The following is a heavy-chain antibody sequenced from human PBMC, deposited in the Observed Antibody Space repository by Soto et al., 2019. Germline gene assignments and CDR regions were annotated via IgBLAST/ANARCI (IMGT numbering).Heavy chain of an antibody. CDR2: ISHSGNS. Sequence: QVQLQQWGAGLLKPSETLSLTCAVYGGSFSDYYWSCIRQPPGKGLEWIGEISHSGNSNYSPSLKSRVTISVDTSKNQFSLRVNAVTAADTAVYYCARENYHEIDYWGQGTLVTVSS. J-gene: IGHJ4*02. D-gene: IGHD1-7*01. CDR3: ARENYHEIDY. V-gene: IGHV4-34*01. CDR1: GGSFSDYY.